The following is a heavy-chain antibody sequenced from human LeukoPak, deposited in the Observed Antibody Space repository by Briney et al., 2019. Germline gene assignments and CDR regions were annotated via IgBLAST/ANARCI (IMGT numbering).Heavy chain of an antibody. CDR3: ARDREIAVARFYYYGMDV. V-gene: IGHV1-69*04. CDR2: IIPILGIA. CDR1: GGTFSSYA. Sequence: ASVKVSCKASGGTFSSYAISWVRQAPGQGLEWMGRIIPILGIANYAQKFQGRVTITADKSTSTAYMELSSLRSDDTAVYYCARDREIAVARFYYYGMDVWGQGTTVTVSS. D-gene: IGHD6-19*01. J-gene: IGHJ6*02.